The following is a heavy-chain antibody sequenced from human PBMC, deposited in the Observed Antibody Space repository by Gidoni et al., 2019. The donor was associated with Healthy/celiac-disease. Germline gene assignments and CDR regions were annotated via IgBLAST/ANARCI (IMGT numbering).Heavy chain of an antibody. CDR1: GFTFSSYS. CDR2: ISSSSSYI. D-gene: IGHD2-2*01. V-gene: IGHV3-21*01. CDR3: ASSSTTFDY. Sequence: EVQLVESGGGLFKPGGSMRISCAACGFTFSSYSMNWVRQAPGKGREWVSSISSSSSYIYYADSVKGRFTISRDNAKNSLYLQMNSPRAEDTAVYYCASSSTTFDYWGQGTLVTVSS. J-gene: IGHJ4*02.